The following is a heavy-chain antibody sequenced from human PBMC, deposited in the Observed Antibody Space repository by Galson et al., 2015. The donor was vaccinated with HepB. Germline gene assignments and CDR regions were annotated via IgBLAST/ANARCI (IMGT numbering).Heavy chain of an antibody. CDR3: ASATGYSGYDLRGAFDY. Sequence: ETLSLTCAVSGGSISSSNWWSWVRQPPGKGLEWIGEIYHSGSTNYNPSLKSRVTISVDKSKNQFSLKLSSVTAADTAVYYCASATGYSGYDLRGAFDYWGQGTLVTVSS. CDR2: IYHSGST. CDR1: GGSISSSNW. V-gene: IGHV4-4*02. J-gene: IGHJ4*02. D-gene: IGHD5-12*01.